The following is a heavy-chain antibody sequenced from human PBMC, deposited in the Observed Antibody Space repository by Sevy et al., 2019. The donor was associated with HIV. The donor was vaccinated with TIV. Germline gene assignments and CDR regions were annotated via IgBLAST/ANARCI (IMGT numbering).Heavy chain of an antibody. D-gene: IGHD3-10*01. V-gene: IGHV1-18*04. CDR3: ARGERTYYYGSGSYYRGRRGFDY. Sequence: ASVKVSCKASGYTFTSYGISWVRQAPGQGLEWMGWISAYNGNTNYAQKLQGRVTMNTDTSTSTAYMELRSLRSEDTAVYYCARGERTYYYGSGSYYRGRRGFDYWGQGTLVTVSS. CDR1: GYTFTSYG. CDR2: ISAYNGNT. J-gene: IGHJ4*02.